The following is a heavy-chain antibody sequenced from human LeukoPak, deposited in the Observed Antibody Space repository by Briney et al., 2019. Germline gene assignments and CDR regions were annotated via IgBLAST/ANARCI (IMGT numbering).Heavy chain of an antibody. D-gene: IGHD6-19*01. CDR2: IYTSGST. CDR1: GGSISSGSYY. J-gene: IGHJ4*02. CDR3: ARDPGYSSGWLDY. Sequence: SETLSLTCTVSGGSISSGSYYWSWIRQPAGKGLEWIGHIYTSGSTNYNPSLKSRVTISVDTSKNQFSLKLSSVTAADTAVYYCARDPGYSSGWLDYWGQGTLVTVSS. V-gene: IGHV4-61*09.